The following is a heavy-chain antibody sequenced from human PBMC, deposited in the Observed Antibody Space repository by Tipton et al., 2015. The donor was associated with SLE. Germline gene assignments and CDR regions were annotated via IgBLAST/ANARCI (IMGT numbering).Heavy chain of an antibody. D-gene: IGHD2-2*01. V-gene: IGHV3-48*03. J-gene: IGHJ4*02. CDR3: ARDGSSLPAAIIDY. CDR2: ISSSGSTI. CDR1: GFTFSSYE. Sequence: SLRLSCAASGFTFSSYEMNWVRQAPGKGLEWVSYISSSGSTIYYADSVKGRFTISRDNAKNSLYLQMNSLRAEDTAVYYCARDGSSLPAAIIDYWGQGTLVTVSS.